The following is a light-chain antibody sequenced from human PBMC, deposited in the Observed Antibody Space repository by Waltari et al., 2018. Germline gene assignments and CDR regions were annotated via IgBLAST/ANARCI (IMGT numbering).Light chain of an antibody. CDR2: KAS. Sequence: DIQMTQSPSTLSASVGDRVTITCRASQSISTWLAWYQQKPGKAPKLLIFKASSLESGVPSMFSGSGSGTEFTLTISSLQPDDFATYYCQQYNSFSRGFGQGTKVEIK. J-gene: IGKJ1*01. CDR1: QSISTW. CDR3: QQYNSFSRG. V-gene: IGKV1-5*03.